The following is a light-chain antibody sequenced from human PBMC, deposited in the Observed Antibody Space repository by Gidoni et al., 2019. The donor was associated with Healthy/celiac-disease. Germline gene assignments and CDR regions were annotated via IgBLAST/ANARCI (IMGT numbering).Light chain of an antibody. J-gene: IGKJ4*01. Sequence: EIVLTQSPATLSLSPGERATLSCRASQSVSSYLAWYQQKPSQAPRLLIYDASNRATGIPARFSGSGSGTDFTLTISSLEPEDFAVYYWQQRSNWPLTFGGGTKVEIK. CDR1: QSVSSY. CDR3: QQRSNWPLT. CDR2: DAS. V-gene: IGKV3-11*01.